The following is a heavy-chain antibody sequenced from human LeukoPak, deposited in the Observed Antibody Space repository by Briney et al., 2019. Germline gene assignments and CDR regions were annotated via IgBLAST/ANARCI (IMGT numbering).Heavy chain of an antibody. CDR1: GFTFSSYA. CDR2: ISTNGGST. Sequence: GGSLRLSCAASGFTFSSYAMHWVRQAPGKGLEYVSGISTNGGSTYYANSVKGRFTISRDNSKNTLYLQMGTLRAEDMAVYYCARGKGYCSGGRCYHYFDYWGQGTRVSVS. D-gene: IGHD2-15*01. V-gene: IGHV3-64*01. CDR3: ARGKGYCSGGRCYHYFDY. J-gene: IGHJ4*02.